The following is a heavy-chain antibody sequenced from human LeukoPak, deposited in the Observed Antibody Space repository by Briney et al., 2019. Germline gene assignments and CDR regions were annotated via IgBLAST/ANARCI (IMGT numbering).Heavy chain of an antibody. J-gene: IGHJ4*02. Sequence: PGGSLRLSCAPAGFTFSSYGMHWVRQAPGKGLEWVAFIRYDGSNKNYADSVKGRFTISRDNYKNALYLQMNSLRGEDTAVYYCATDLLHDYGDYDDYWGQGTLVTVSS. D-gene: IGHD4-17*01. V-gene: IGHV3-30*02. CDR1: GFTFSSYG. CDR3: ATDLLHDYGDYDDY. CDR2: IRYDGSNK.